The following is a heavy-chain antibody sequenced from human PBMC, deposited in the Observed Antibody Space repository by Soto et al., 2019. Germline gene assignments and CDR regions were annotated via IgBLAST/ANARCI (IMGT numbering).Heavy chain of an antibody. D-gene: IGHD1-26*01. J-gene: IGHJ6*02. CDR3: ARDYSVGATRYYYYGMDV. CDR2: MNPNSGNT. CDR1: GYTFTSYD. Sequence: ASVKVSCKASGYTFTSYDINWVRQATGQGLEWMGWMNPNSGNTGYAQKFQGRVTMTRNTSISTAYMELSSLRSEDTAVYYCARDYSVGATRYYYYGMDVWGQGTTVTVSS. V-gene: IGHV1-8*01.